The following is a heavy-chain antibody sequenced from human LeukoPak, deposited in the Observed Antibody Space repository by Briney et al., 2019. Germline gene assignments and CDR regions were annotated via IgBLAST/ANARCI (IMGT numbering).Heavy chain of an antibody. Sequence: GGSLRLSCAASGFTFSIYWMTWVRQAPGKGLEWVANIKQDGSEKYYVDSVKGRFTISRDNAKNSPYLQMNSLRAEDTAVYYCARGSPYFYGTDLDYWGQGTLVTVSS. D-gene: IGHD3-10*01. V-gene: IGHV3-7*01. J-gene: IGHJ4*02. CDR3: ARGSPYFYGTDLDY. CDR1: GFTFSIYW. CDR2: IKQDGSEK.